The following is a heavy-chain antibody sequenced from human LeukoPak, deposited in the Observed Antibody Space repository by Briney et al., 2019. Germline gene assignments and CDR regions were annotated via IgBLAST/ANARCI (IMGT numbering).Heavy chain of an antibody. Sequence: SETLSLTCTVTGGSISSSSYYWGWIRQPPGEGLEWIGSIYYSGTTYYNPSLESRVTISEDTSKNQFSLMLRSVTAAGTAVYFCARQASDYFYYYMDVWGKGTTVTVSS. CDR2: IYYSGTT. CDR3: ARQASDYFYYYMDV. CDR1: GGSISSSSYY. V-gene: IGHV4-39*01. J-gene: IGHJ6*03.